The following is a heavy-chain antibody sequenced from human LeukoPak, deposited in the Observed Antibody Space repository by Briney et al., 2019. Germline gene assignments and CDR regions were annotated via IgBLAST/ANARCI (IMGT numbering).Heavy chain of an antibody. D-gene: IGHD5-18*01. V-gene: IGHV1-69*06. CDR1: GGTFSSYA. CDR2: IIPIFGTA. Sequence: SVKVSCKASGGTFSSYAISWVRQAPGQGLEWMGGIIPIFGTANYAQKFQGRVTITADKSTSTAYMELSSLRSEDTAVYYCARVGVGYSRDTVWGQGTLVTVSS. CDR3: ARVGVGYSRDTV. J-gene: IGHJ4*02.